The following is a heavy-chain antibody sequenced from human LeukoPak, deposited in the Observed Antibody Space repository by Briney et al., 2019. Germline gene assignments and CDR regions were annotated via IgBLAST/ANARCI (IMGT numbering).Heavy chain of an antibody. Sequence: LSLTCTVSGGSISSYYWSWIRQPPGEGLEWIGYIYYSGSTNYNPSLKSRVTISVDTSKNQFSLKLSSVTAADTAVYYCASRDSSGYWFWGQGTLVTVSS. CDR2: IYYSGST. J-gene: IGHJ4*02. CDR3: ASRDSSGYWF. CDR1: GGSISSYY. D-gene: IGHD3-22*01. V-gene: IGHV4-59*01.